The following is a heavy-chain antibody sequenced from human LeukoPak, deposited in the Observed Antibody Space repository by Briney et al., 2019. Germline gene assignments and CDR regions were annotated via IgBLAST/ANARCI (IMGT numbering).Heavy chain of an antibody. CDR1: GFTESNNY. CDR2: FYRGGGT. J-gene: IGHJ3*02. CDR3: ARSTYHILTGYQGAFDI. V-gene: IGHV3-66*01. D-gene: IGHD3-9*01. Sequence: GGSLRLSCAAPGFTESNNYRSWVRQAPGKGLEWVSVFYRGGGTYYADSVKGRFTISRDNSKNTLFLQMNSLRAEDTAVYYCARSTYHILTGYQGAFDIWGQGTMVTVSS.